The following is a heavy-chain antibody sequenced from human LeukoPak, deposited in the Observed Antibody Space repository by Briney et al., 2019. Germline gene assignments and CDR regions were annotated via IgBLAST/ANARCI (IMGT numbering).Heavy chain of an antibody. J-gene: IGHJ4*02. V-gene: IGHV1-46*01. CDR3: ARDQEGFDY. Sequence: ASVKVSCKASGYTFTSNYIHWVRQAPGQGLEWMGMIYPRGGSTSYAQKFQGRVTVTRDTSTSTVHMELSGLRSEDTAVYYCARDQEGFDYWGQGTLVTVSS. CDR2: IYPRGGST. CDR1: GYTFTSNY.